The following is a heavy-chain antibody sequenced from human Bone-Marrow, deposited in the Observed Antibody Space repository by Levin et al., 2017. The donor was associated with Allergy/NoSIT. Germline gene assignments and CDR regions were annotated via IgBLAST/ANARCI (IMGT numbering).Heavy chain of an antibody. D-gene: IGHD3-10*01. Sequence: ETLSLTCAASGFSFSNFWMTWVRQAPGKGLEWVASIKEDGSEKNYVDSVKGRFTISSDNAKNLLYLQMSSLRGEDTAVYYCAGSDFYATGIYYKYYYMDVWGMGTTVTVSS. V-gene: IGHV3-7*04. CDR1: GFSFSNFW. J-gene: IGHJ6*03. CDR2: IKEDGSEK. CDR3: AGSDFYATGIYYKYYYMDV.